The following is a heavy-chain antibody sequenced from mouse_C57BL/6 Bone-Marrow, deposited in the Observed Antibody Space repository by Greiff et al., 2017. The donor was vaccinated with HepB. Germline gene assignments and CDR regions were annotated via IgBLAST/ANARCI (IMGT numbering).Heavy chain of an antibody. V-gene: IGHV6-6*01. J-gene: IGHJ2*01. CDR2: IRNKANNHAT. CDR1: GFTFSDAW. D-gene: IGHD1-1*01. Sequence: EVKLMESGGGLVQPGGSMKLSCAASGFTFSDAWMDWVRQSPEKGLEWVAEIRNKANNHATYYAESVKGRFTISRDESKSSVYLQMNSLRAEDTGIYYCTRRGTTVVANFDYWGQGTTLTVSS. CDR3: TRRGTTVVANFDY.